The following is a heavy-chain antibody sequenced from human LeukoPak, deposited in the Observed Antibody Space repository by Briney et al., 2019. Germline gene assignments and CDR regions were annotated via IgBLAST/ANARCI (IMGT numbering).Heavy chain of an antibody. CDR2: IYHTEST. CDR3: ARRLTYYPVLTGYYNSYYMDV. Sequence: MPSETLSLTCVVSGGSISSSNWWNWVRRPPGKGLEWIGEIYHTESTNYNPSLKSRFTISVDKSKNQFSLKLSSVTAADTAVYYCARRLTYYPVLTGYYNSYYMDVWGKGTTVTVSS. J-gene: IGHJ6*03. D-gene: IGHD3-9*01. CDR1: GGSISSSNW. V-gene: IGHV4-4*02.